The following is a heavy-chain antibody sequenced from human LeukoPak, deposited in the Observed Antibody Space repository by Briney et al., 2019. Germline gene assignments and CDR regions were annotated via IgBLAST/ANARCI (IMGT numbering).Heavy chain of an antibody. D-gene: IGHD6-19*01. J-gene: IGHJ4*02. V-gene: IGHV1-69*13. CDR2: IIPIFGTA. CDR3: AREVAGTGYFDY. CDR1: GGTFSSYA. Sequence: ASVKVSCKASGGTFSSYAISWVRQAPGQGLEWMGGIIPIFGTANYAQKFQGRVTITAGESTSTAFMELSSLRSEDTAVYYCAREVAGTGYFDYWGQGTLVTVSS.